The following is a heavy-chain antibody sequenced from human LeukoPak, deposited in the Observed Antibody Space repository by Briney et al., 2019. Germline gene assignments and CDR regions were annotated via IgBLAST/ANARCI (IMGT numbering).Heavy chain of an antibody. CDR1: GGSISSSSYY. CDR3: ARQDYSNYFDY. V-gene: IGHV4-39*01. Sequence: SETLSLTCTVSGGSISSSSYYWGWIRQPPGKGLEWIGSIYYSGSTYYNPSLKSRVTISVDTSKNQFSLKLSSVTAADTAVYYCARQDYSNYFDYWSQGTLVTVSS. CDR2: IYYSGST. J-gene: IGHJ4*02. D-gene: IGHD4-11*01.